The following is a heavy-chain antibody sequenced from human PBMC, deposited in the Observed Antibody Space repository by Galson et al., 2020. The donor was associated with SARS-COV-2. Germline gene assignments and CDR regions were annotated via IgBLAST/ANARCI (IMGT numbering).Heavy chain of an antibody. CDR2: ISSSSSYT. D-gene: IGHD2-15*01. CDR3: ARSRYCSGGSCYGWFDP. J-gene: IGHJ5*02. CDR1: GFTFSDYY. V-gene: IGHV3-11*06. Sequence: GGSLRLSCAASGFTFSDYYMSWIRQAPGKGLEWVSYISSSSSYTNYADSVKGRFTISRDNAKNSLYLQMNSLRAEDTAVYYCARSRYCSGGSCYGWFDPWGQGTLVTVSS.